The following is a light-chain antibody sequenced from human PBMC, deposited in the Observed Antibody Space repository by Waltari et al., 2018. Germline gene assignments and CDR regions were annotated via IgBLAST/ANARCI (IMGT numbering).Light chain of an antibody. J-gene: IGKJ4*01. CDR1: QSVNSY. CDR3: QQYGSSPPDT. Sequence: EIVLTQSPGTLSLSPGEGATLSCRASQSVNSYLAWYQQKPGQAPRLLISGASTRATGIPGRFSGSGSGTDFTLTITRLEPEDFAVYYCQQYGSSPPDTFGGGTKVEIE. CDR2: GAS. V-gene: IGKV3-20*01.